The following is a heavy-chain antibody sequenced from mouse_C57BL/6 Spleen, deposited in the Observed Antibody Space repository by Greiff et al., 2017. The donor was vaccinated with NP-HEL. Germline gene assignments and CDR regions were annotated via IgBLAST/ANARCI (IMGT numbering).Heavy chain of an antibody. J-gene: IGHJ1*03. CDR3: ARDYYYGSSYWYFDV. Sequence: EVMLVESGGGLVKPGGSLKLSCAASGFTFSSYAMSWVRQTPEKRLEWVATISDGGSYTYYPDNVKGRFTISRDNAKNNLYLQMSHLKYEDTAMYYCARDYYYGSSYWYFDVWGTGTTVTVSS. CDR2: ISDGGSYT. CDR1: GFTFSSYA. V-gene: IGHV5-4*01. D-gene: IGHD1-1*01.